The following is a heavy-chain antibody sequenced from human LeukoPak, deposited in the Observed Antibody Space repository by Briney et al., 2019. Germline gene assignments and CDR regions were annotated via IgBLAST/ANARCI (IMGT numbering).Heavy chain of an antibody. CDR3: ARDLKYSSGWWGIFDY. V-gene: IGHV3-48*01. J-gene: IGHJ4*02. D-gene: IGHD6-19*01. Sequence: GRSLRLSCAASGFTFSSYGMHWVRQAPGKGLEWVSYISSSSSTIYHADSVKGRFTISRDNSKNTLYLQMNSLRAEDTAVYYCARDLKYSSGWWGIFDYWGQGTLVTVSS. CDR2: ISSSSSTI. CDR1: GFTFSSYG.